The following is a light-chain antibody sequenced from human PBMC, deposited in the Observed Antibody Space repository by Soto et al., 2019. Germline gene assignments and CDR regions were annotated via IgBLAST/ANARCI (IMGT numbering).Light chain of an antibody. V-gene: IGKV3-11*01. CDR2: DAS. CDR3: QQRQHWPPIT. Sequence: EVVLTQSPATLSLSPGERATLSCTASQSVSSYLAWYQQKPGQAPRLLIYDASNRATGIPARFGGSGSGTDFTLTISSLEPEDFAVYYCQQRQHWPPITFGQGTRLEIK. CDR1: QSVSSY. J-gene: IGKJ5*01.